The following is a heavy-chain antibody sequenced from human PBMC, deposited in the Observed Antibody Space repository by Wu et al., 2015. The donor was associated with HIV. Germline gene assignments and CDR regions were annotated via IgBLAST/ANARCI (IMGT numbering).Heavy chain of an antibody. V-gene: IGHV1-46*01. D-gene: IGHD1-26*01. CDR3: ARARGIVGATGDFDY. CDR2: IKPSDGST. Sequence: QVQLVQSGAEVKEPGASVTVSCKTSGYTFSTYFIHWVRQAPGQGFEWMGIIKPSDGSTTFAHRFKGRVTMTRDTSTTTLYMDLSSLKSEDTAVYYCARARGIVGATGDFDYWARERWSPSPQ. CDR1: GYTFSTYF. J-gene: IGHJ4*02.